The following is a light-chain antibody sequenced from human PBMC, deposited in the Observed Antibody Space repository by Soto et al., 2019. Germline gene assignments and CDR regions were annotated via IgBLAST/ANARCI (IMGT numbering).Light chain of an antibody. CDR3: QQYDVWPALT. CDR1: QSVSSN. V-gene: IGKV3-15*01. CDR2: GAS. J-gene: IGKJ4*01. Sequence: IGLSQSPSTLSLSPGERATLSCRASQSVSSNLAWYQQKPGQAPRLLIYGASTRASGVPDRFSGSGSGTEFILTISSLQSEDSAVYYCQQYDVWPALTFGGGTRWIS.